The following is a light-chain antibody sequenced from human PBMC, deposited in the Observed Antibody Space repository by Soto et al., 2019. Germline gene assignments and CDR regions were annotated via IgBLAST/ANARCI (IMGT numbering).Light chain of an antibody. CDR3: QQYNSYAT. CDR1: QSFSTW. V-gene: IGKV1-5*01. J-gene: IGKJ1*01. Sequence: DIPITQSPSALSASVGDRVTITCRASQSFSTWMAWYQQKPGKAPKLLIFEASTLGSGVPSRFSGSGSGTEFTLTISSLQPEDFATYYCQQYNSYATFGQGTKVDIK. CDR2: EAS.